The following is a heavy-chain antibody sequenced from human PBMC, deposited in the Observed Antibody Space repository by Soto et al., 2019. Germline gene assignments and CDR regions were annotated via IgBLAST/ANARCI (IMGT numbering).Heavy chain of an antibody. CDR1: GGTFSSYA. CDR2: VNPIVSMS. V-gene: IGHV1-69*04. Sequence: SVKVSCKASGGTFSSYAISWVRQAPGLGLEWMGRVNPIVSMSNYAQKFQGRVTITADKSTNTAYMQLSSLRSEDTALYYCAKGRSYYYYYGVDVWGQGTTVTVSS. J-gene: IGHJ6*02. CDR3: AKGRSYYYYYGVDV.